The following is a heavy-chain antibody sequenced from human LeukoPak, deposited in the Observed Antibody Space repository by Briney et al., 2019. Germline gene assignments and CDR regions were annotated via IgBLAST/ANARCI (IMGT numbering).Heavy chain of an antibody. Sequence: LETLSLTCTVSGGSISSDYWNRIRQPPGKGLEWIGYIYYSGSTNYNVSLKSRVTISVDTSKKQFSLRLSSVTAADTAVYYCARGTMGATHFDYWGQGTLVTVSS. J-gene: IGHJ4*02. CDR2: IYYSGST. CDR3: ARGTMGATHFDY. D-gene: IGHD1-26*01. CDR1: GGSISSDY. V-gene: IGHV4-59*01.